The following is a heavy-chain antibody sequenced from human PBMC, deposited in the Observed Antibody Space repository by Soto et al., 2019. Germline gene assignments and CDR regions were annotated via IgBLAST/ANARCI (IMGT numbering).Heavy chain of an antibody. D-gene: IGHD6-19*01. V-gene: IGHV3-23*01. J-gene: IGHJ4*02. Sequence: EVQLLESGGGLVQPGGSLRLSCAASGFTFSSYVMNWVRQAPGKGLEWVSAISGSGGSTYYADSVKGRFTISGDNSKNTLYLQMNSLRAEDTAVYYCAKGSSGWYERFDYWGQGTLVTVSS. CDR3: AKGSSGWYERFDY. CDR2: ISGSGGST. CDR1: GFTFSSYV.